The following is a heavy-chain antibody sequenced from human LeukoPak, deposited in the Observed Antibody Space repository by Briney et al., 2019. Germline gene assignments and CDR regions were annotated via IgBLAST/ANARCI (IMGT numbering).Heavy chain of an antibody. J-gene: IGHJ4*02. D-gene: IGHD3-10*01. V-gene: IGHV4-59*12. CDR3: ARVRASGSPDY. CDR1: GGSISNYY. Sequence: PSETLSLTCTVSGGSISNYYWSWIRQPPGKGLEWIGYVYSSGSTNYNPSLKSRVTISVDTSKNQFSLKLTSVTAADTAVYFCARVRASGSPDYWGQGTLVTVSS. CDR2: VYSSGST.